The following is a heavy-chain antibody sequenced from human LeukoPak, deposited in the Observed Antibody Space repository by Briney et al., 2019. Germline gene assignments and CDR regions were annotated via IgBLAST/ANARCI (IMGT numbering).Heavy chain of an antibody. CDR1: GGSISSCGYY. D-gene: IGHD2-2*01. V-gene: IGHV4-31*03. J-gene: IGHJ6*02. CDR3: ARRAGCSSTSCFYYYGMDV. CDR2: VYYSGST. Sequence: TLSLTCTVSGGSISSCGYYWIWIRPHPGKSLVWVGYVYYSGSTYYNPSLKSRVSISVDTSKNQFSMKLSYVTAADTAVYYCARRAGCSSTSCFYYYGMDVWGQGTTVTVSS.